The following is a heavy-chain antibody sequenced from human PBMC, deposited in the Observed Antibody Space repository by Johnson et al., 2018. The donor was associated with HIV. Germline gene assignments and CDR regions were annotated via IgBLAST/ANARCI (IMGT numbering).Heavy chain of an antibody. CDR3: ARPTDWNNGDAFDI. CDR1: GFTFSSYW. Sequence: VQLVESGGGLVQPGGSLRLSCAASGFTFSSYWMSWVRQAPGKGLEWVANIKQDGSEKYYVDSVKGRFTISRDNAKNSLYLQMNSLRAEDTAVYYCARPTDWNNGDAFDIWGQGTMVTVSS. J-gene: IGHJ3*02. CDR2: IKQDGSEK. D-gene: IGHD1/OR15-1a*01. V-gene: IGHV3-7*05.